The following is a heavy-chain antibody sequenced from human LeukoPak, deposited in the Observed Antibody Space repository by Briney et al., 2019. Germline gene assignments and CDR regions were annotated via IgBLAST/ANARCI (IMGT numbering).Heavy chain of an antibody. CDR3: AKLSYDTSAYHEDY. D-gene: IGHD3-22*01. V-gene: IGHV3-30*18. J-gene: IGHJ4*02. CDR2: VSSVGSSD. CDR1: GFSFSNAW. Sequence: GGSLRLSCAASGFSFSNAWMSWVRQAPGKGLEWVALVSSVGSSDYYADSLKGRFTISRDNSKNTLYLQMNSLRPEDTAVYYCAKLSYDTSAYHEDYWGQGTLVIVSS.